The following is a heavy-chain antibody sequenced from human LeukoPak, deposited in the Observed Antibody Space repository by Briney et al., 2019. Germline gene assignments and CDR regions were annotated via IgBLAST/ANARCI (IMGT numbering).Heavy chain of an antibody. Sequence: GGSLRLSCAASGFTFSSYSMNWVRQAPGKGLEWVSYISSSSSTIYYADSVKGRFTISRDNAKNSLYLQMNSLRDEDTAVYYCTSSLPGVDSSGWYYYWGQGTLVTVSS. V-gene: IGHV3-48*02. J-gene: IGHJ4*02. D-gene: IGHD6-19*01. CDR3: TSSLPGVDSSGWYYY. CDR2: ISSSSSTI. CDR1: GFTFSSYS.